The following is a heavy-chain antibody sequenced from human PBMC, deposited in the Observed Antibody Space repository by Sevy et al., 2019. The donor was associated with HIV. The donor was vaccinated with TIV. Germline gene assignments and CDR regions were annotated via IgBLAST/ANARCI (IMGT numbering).Heavy chain of an antibody. D-gene: IGHD3-22*01. Sequence: GGSLRLSCAVSGFSFDSYGMTWVRQAPGKGLEWVSGISGSGTRTYYADSVKGRFSISRDNSKNRLYLQMNSLRSEDTTIDDSAKGGGGHYDPDEIGYYFYYYNMDVWGKGTTVIVSS. CDR3: AKGGGGHYDPDEIGYYFYYYNMDV. CDR2: ISGSGTRT. V-gene: IGHV3-23*01. CDR1: GFSFDSYG. J-gene: IGHJ6*03.